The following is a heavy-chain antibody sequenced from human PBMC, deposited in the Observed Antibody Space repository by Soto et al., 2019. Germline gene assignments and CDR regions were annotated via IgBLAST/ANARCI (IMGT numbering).Heavy chain of an antibody. CDR1: GFTFSSYG. Sequence: GGSLRLSCAASGFTFSSYGMHWVRQAPGKGLEWVAVISYDGSNKYCADSVKGRFTISRDNSKNTLYLQMNSLRAEDTAVYYCAKAMVVVTAISGGGGFDKWGQGTLVTVSS. V-gene: IGHV3-30*18. J-gene: IGHJ3*02. CDR3: AKAMVVVTAISGGGGFDK. D-gene: IGHD2-21*02. CDR2: ISYDGSNK.